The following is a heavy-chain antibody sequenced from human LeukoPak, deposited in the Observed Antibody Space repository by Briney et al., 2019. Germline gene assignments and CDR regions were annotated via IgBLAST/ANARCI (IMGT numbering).Heavy chain of an antibody. Sequence: SETLSLTCTVSGGSLSSYYWSWIRQPAGKGLEWIGRVYTSGSTNCNPSLKSRVTMSIDTSKNQFSLEVSSVTAADTAVYYCARAPGYCSTTSCEYYYYMDVWGKGTTVTVSS. J-gene: IGHJ6*03. CDR2: VYTSGST. CDR3: ARAPGYCSTTSCEYYYYMDV. V-gene: IGHV4-4*07. CDR1: GGSLSSYY. D-gene: IGHD2-2*01.